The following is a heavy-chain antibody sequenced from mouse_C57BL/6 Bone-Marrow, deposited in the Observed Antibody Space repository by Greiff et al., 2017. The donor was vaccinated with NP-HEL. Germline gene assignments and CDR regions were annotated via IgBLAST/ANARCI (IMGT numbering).Heavy chain of an antibody. D-gene: IGHD2-1*01. Sequence: VQLQQPGAELVMPGASVKLSCKASGYTFTSYWMHWVKQRPGQGLEWIGEIDPSDSYTNYNQKFKGKSTLTVDKSSSTAYMQLSSLTSEDSAVYYCARGGNYFFDYWGQGTSVTVSS. CDR2: IDPSDSYT. CDR3: ARGGNYFFDY. V-gene: IGHV1-69*01. J-gene: IGHJ4*01. CDR1: GYTFTSYW.